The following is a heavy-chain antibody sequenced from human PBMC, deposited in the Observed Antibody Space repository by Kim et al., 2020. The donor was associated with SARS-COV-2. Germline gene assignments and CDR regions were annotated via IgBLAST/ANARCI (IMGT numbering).Heavy chain of an antibody. CDR1: GGSVSSGSYY. J-gene: IGHJ5*02. CDR3: ARGAGGSYRPNWFDP. D-gene: IGHD1-26*01. V-gene: IGHV4-61*01. Sequence: SETLSLTCTVSGGSVSSGSYYWSWIRQPPGKGLEWIGYIYYSGSTNYNPSLKSRVTISVDTSKNQFSLKLSSVTAADTAVYYCARGAGGSYRPNWFDPWGQGTLVTVSS. CDR2: IYYSGST.